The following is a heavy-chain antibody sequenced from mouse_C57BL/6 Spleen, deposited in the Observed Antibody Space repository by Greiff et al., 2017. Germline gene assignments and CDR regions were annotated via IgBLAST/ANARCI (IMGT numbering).Heavy chain of an antibody. CDR2: IYPGDGDT. Sequence: VQLQQSGPELVKPGASVKISCKASGYAFSSSWMNWVKQRPGRGLEWIGRIYPGDGDTNYNGKFKGKATLTADKPSSTAYMQLSSLTSEDSAVSFCAFAMDYWGQGTSVTVSS. CDR3: AFAMDY. CDR1: GYAFSSSW. V-gene: IGHV1-82*01. J-gene: IGHJ4*01.